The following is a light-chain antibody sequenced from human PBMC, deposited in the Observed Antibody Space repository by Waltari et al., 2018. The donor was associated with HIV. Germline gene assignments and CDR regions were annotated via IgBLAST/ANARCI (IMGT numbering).Light chain of an antibody. CDR1: ALPKQY. Sequence: SYELTQQPSVSVSPGQTATITCPGDALPKQYAYWYQQKPGQAPVLVIYKDSGRPSGIPARFSGSSSVTTVTLTISGVQAEDEADYHCQSVDSSGSIWLFGGGTKLTVL. CDR2: KDS. J-gene: IGLJ3*02. V-gene: IGLV3-25*03. CDR3: QSVDSSGSIWL.